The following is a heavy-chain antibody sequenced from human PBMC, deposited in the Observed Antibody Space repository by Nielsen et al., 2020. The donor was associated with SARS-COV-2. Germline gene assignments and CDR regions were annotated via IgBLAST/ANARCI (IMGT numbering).Heavy chain of an antibody. D-gene: IGHD2-15*01. CDR2: INPNSGGT. CDR1: GYTFTGHY. J-gene: IGHJ6*02. Sequence: ASVKVSCKASGYTFTGHYMHWVRQAPGQGLEWMGWINPNSGGTNYAQKFQGWVTMTRDTSISTAYMELSRLRSDDTAVYYCARVVVAGYGMDVWGQGTTVTVSS. V-gene: IGHV1-2*04. CDR3: ARVVVAGYGMDV.